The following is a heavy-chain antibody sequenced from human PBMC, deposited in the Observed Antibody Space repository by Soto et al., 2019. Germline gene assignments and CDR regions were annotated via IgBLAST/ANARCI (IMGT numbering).Heavy chain of an antibody. J-gene: IGHJ4*02. CDR3: ARLYYYDSSGYYRPHFDY. CDR1: GGSISSSNW. V-gene: IGHV4-4*02. Sequence: PSETLSLTCAVSGGSISSSNWWSWVRQPPGKGLEWIGEIYHSGSTNYNPSLKSRVTISVDKSKNQFSLKLSSVTAADTAVYYCARLYYYDSSGYYRPHFDYWGQGTLVTVSS. D-gene: IGHD3-22*01. CDR2: IYHSGST.